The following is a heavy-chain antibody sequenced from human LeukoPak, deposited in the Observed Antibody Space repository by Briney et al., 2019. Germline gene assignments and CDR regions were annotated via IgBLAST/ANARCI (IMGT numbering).Heavy chain of an antibody. J-gene: IGHJ4*02. CDR1: GLTFSSYW. CDR3: ARRSSGSPPYYFGY. Sequence: PGGSLRLSCAASGLTFSSYWMHWVRQAPGKGLVWVLRINSDGSSTSYADSVKGRFTISRDNAKNTLYLQMNSLRAEDTAVYYCARRSSGSPPYYFGYWGQGTLVTVSS. D-gene: IGHD1-26*01. CDR2: INSDGSST. V-gene: IGHV3-74*01.